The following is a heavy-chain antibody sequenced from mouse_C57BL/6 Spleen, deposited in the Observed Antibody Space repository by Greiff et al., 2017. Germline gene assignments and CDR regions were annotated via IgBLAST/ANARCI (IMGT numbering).Heavy chain of an antibody. CDR2: ISDGGSYT. CDR1: GFTFSSYA. D-gene: IGHD2-4*01. Sequence: EVQVVESGGGLVKPGGSLKLSCAASGFTFSSYAMSWVRQTPEKRLEWVATISDGGSYTYYPDNVKGRFTISRDNAKNNLYLQMSHLKSEDTAMYYCARPYDYPLLYYFDYWGQGTTRTVSS. V-gene: IGHV5-4*01. CDR3: ARPYDYPLLYYFDY. J-gene: IGHJ2*01.